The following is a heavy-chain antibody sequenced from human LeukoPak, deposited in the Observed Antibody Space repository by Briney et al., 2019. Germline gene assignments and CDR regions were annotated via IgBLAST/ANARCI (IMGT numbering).Heavy chain of an antibody. J-gene: IGHJ4*02. CDR3: ARDRYYGSGTYNYFDY. Sequence: ASVKASCKASGYTFSSYAMHWVRQAPGQRLEWMGWTNTGNGNTKYSEKFQGRVTITRDTSASTAYMELISLRSEDTAVYYCARDRYYGSGTYNYFDYWGQGALVTVSS. D-gene: IGHD3-10*01. CDR2: TNTGNGNT. V-gene: IGHV1-3*04. CDR1: GYTFSSYA.